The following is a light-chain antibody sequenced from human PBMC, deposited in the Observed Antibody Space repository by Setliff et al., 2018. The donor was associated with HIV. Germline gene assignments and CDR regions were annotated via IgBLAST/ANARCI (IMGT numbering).Light chain of an antibody. CDR2: DDS. V-gene: IGLV3-21*03. CDR3: QVWDSSSVV. Sequence: SYELTQPPSVSVAPGKTARIICGGNNFGSKIVHWYQQRPGQAPVLVVLDDSDRPSGIPARFSGSNSGNTATLTISRVEAGDEADYYCQVWDSSSVVFGGGTKVTVL. J-gene: IGLJ2*01. CDR1: NFGSKI.